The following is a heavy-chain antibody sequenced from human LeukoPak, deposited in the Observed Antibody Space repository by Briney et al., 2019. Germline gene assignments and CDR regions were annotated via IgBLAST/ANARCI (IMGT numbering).Heavy chain of an antibody. CDR2: IDNIGST. CDR1: GGSISSSSYN. D-gene: IGHD6-13*01. CDR3: ARPPGIAAAWFDP. Sequence: SETLSLTCTVSGGSISSSSYNWAWIRQPPGKGLEWIGNIDNIGSTYYNPSLQSRVTISVDKSKDQFSLKLNSVAAADTAMYYCARPPGIAAAWFDPWGQGTLVTVSS. V-gene: IGHV4-39*01. J-gene: IGHJ5*02.